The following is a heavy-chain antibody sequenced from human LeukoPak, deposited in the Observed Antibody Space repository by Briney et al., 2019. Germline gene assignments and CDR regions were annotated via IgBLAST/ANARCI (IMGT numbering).Heavy chain of an antibody. D-gene: IGHD2-15*01. J-gene: IGHJ4*02. CDR3: ARDLGDLVVVAAGGDY. Sequence: PGGSLRLSCAASGFTFSSYAMHWVRQAPGKGLEWVAVISYDGSNKYYADSVKGRFTISRDNSKNTLYLQMNSLRAEDTAVYYCARDLGDLVVVAAGGDYWGQGTLVTVSS. V-gene: IGHV3-30*04. CDR2: ISYDGSNK. CDR1: GFTFSSYA.